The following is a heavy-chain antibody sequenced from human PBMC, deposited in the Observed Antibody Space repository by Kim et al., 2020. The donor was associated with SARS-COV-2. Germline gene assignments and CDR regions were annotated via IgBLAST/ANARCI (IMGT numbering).Heavy chain of an antibody. V-gene: IGHV4-59*01. CDR3: ARGRYDILTGYYAWDAFDI. Sequence: SETLSLTCTVSGGSISSYYWSWIRQPPGKGLEWIGYLYYSGSTNYNPSLKSRVTISVDTSKNQFSLKLSSVTAADTAVYYCARGRYDILTGYYAWDAFDIWGQGTMVTVSS. J-gene: IGHJ3*02. CDR1: GGSISSYY. D-gene: IGHD3-9*01. CDR2: LYYSGST.